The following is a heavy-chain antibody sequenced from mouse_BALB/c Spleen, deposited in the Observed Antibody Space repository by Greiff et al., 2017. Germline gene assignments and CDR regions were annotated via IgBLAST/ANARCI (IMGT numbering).Heavy chain of an antibody. V-gene: IGHV3-6*02. CDR1: GYSITSGYY. CDR3: ASLYYYGSSLVMDY. D-gene: IGHD1-1*01. CDR2: ISYDGSN. J-gene: IGHJ4*01. Sequence: VQLKESGPGLVKPSQSLSLTCSVTGYSITSGYYWNWIRQFPGNKLEWMGYISYDGSNNYNPSLKNRISITRDTSKNQFFLKLNSVTTEDTATYYCASLYYYGSSLVMDYWGQGTSVTVSS.